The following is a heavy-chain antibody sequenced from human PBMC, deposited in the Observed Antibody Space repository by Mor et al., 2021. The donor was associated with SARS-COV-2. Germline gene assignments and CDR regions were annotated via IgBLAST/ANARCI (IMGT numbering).Heavy chain of an antibody. CDR3: ASEQWLVRYFQH. Sequence: TNYNPSLKSRVTISVDTSKNQFSLKLSSVTAADTAVYYCASEQWLVRYFQHWGQGTLVTVSS. D-gene: IGHD6-19*01. J-gene: IGHJ1*01. V-gene: IGHV4-34*01. CDR2: T.